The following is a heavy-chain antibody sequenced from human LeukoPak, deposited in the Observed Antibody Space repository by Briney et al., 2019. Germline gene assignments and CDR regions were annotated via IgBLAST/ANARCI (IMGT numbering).Heavy chain of an antibody. CDR2: ISGSGGST. Sequence: GGSLRLSCAASGFTFSNYAMSWVRQAPGKGLEWVSAISGSGGSTYYADSVKGRFTISRDNSKNTLYLQMNSLRAEDTAVYYCARDREGYYDSSGYYYTRFDYWGQGTLVTVSS. D-gene: IGHD3-22*01. V-gene: IGHV3-23*01. CDR3: ARDREGYYDSSGYYYTRFDY. CDR1: GFTFSNYA. J-gene: IGHJ4*02.